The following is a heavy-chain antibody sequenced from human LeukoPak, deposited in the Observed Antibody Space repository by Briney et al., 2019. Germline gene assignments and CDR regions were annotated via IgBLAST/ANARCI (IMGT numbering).Heavy chain of an antibody. CDR1: GFTFSSYW. D-gene: IGHD2-15*01. V-gene: IGHV3-74*01. J-gene: IGHJ3*02. CDR2: INSDGSST. CDR3: AKGRYCSGGSCPHDAFDI. Sequence: SGGSLRLSCAASGFTFSSYWMHWVRQAPGKGLVWVSRINSDGSSTSYADSEKGRFTISRDNAKNTLYLQMNSLRAEDTAVYYCAKGRYCSGGSCPHDAFDIWGRGTMVTVSS.